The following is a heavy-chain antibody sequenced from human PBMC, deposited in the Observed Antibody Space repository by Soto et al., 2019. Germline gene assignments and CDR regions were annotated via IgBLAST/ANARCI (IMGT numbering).Heavy chain of an antibody. J-gene: IGHJ4*02. D-gene: IGHD3-3*01. V-gene: IGHV4-39*01. CDR3: ARHGGRDEGYFDY. Sequence: SEILSLTCTVSGGSISSSSYSWGWIRQPPGKGPEWIGTFYYSGSTYYNPSLKSRVTISVDTTKNQFFLKLNSVTAADTAVYYCARHGGRDEGYFDYWGQGTLVTVSS. CDR1: GGSISSSSYS. CDR2: FYYSGST.